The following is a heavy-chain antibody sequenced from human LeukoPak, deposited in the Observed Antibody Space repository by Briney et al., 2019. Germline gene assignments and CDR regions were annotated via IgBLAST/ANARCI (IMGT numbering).Heavy chain of an antibody. D-gene: IGHD3-10*01. CDR1: GFTFSTYA. CDR2: ITNNGSTI. V-gene: IGHV3-48*03. Sequence: GSLRFSCAASGFTFSTYAMNWVRQAPGKGLEWVSYITNNGSTIYYADSVKGRFTISRDNSKNTLYLQMNSLRAEDTAVYYCAKPYGSGSYFHAAMGYWGQGTLVTVSS. J-gene: IGHJ1*01. CDR3: AKPYGSGSYFHAAMGY.